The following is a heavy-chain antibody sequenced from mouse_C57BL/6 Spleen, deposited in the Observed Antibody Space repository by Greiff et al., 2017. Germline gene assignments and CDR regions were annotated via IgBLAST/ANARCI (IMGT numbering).Heavy chain of an antibody. V-gene: IGHV1-55*01. CDR2: IYPGSGST. D-gene: IGHD3-2*02. CDR1: GYTFTSYW. CDR3: ARPLDSSGPWFAY. Sequence: QVPLQQPGAELVKPGASVKMSCKASGYTFTSYWITRVKQRPGHGLEWIGDIYPGSGSTNYNEKFKSKATLPVDTSSSTAYMQLSSLTSEDSAVYYCARPLDSSGPWFAYWGQGTLVTVSA. J-gene: IGHJ3*01.